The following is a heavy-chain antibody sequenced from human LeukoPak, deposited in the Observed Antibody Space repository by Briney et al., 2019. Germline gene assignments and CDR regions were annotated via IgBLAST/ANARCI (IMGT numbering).Heavy chain of an antibody. J-gene: IGHJ4*02. CDR3: AKGAAMILTYYFDY. V-gene: IGHV3-30*18. CDR2: ISYDGSNK. Sequence: GGSPRLSCAASGFIFSSYGMHWVRQAPGKGLEWVAVISYDGSNKYYADSVKGRFTISRDNSKNTLYLQMNSLRAEDTAVYYCAKGAAMILTYYFDYWGQGTLVTVSS. D-gene: IGHD3/OR15-3a*01. CDR1: GFIFSSYG.